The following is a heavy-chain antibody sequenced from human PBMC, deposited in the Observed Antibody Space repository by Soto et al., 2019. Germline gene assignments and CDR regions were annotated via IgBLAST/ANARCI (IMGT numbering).Heavy chain of an antibody. V-gene: IGHV3-23*01. D-gene: IGHD3-10*02. CDR1: GFSVSSRA. Sequence: EVQLLESGGGLVQPGESLRLSCAASGFSVSSRAMNWVRQAPGKGLEWVSNISGSGSNTFYPDSVKGRFTVSRDASKSTISLQMAKLMADDTARYYCAARAMLVGVYTLVHAWGQGVLVTVAA. J-gene: IGHJ5*02. CDR2: ISGSGSNT. CDR3: AARAMLVGVYTLVHA.